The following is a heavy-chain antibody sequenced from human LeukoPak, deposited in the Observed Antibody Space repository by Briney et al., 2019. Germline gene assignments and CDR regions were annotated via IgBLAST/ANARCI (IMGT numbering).Heavy chain of an antibody. CDR1: GYTLTSYD. D-gene: IGHD3-16*02. CDR2: MNANSGNT. Sequence: ASVKVSCKASGYTLTSYDINWVRQATGQGLEWMGWMNANSGNTGYAQKFQGRVTMTRNTSISTAYMELSSLRSEDTAVYYCAREGVARRLRLGELSPLGYWGQGTLVTVSS. CDR3: AREGVARRLRLGELSPLGY. J-gene: IGHJ4*02. V-gene: IGHV1-8*01.